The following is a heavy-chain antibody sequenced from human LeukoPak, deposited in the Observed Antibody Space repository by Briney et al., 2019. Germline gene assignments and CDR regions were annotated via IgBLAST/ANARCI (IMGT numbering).Heavy chain of an antibody. J-gene: IGHJ4*02. CDR1: GYTFTIYG. CDR3: ASSAGTVYDSSGYYFYY. Sequence: ASVKVSCKASGYTFTIYGISWVRQAPGQGLEWMGWISAYNGNTNYAQKLQGRVTMTTDTSTSTAYMELRSLRSDDTAVYYCASSAGTVYDSSGYYFYYWGQGTLVTVSS. CDR2: ISAYNGNT. D-gene: IGHD3-22*01. V-gene: IGHV1-18*01.